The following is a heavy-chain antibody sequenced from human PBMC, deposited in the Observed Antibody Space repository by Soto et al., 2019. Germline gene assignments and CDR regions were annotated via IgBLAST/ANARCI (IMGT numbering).Heavy chain of an antibody. D-gene: IGHD3-3*01. J-gene: IGHJ4*02. Sequence: EVQLLESGGGLVQPGGSLRLSCAASGFTFSSYAMSWVRQAPGKGLEWVSSISSSSSYIYYADSVKGRFTISRDNAKNSLYLQMNSLRAEDTAVYYCARDLSPITIFGVVTERVFDYWGQGTLVTVSS. CDR1: GFTFSSYA. CDR3: ARDLSPITIFGVVTERVFDY. CDR2: ISSSSSYI. V-gene: IGHV3-21*01.